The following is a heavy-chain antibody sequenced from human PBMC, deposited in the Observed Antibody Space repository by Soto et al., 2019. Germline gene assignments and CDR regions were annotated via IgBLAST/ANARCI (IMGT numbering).Heavy chain of an antibody. Sequence: EVPLVESGGGSVQPGGSLRLSCAASGFTFNSYSMHWVRQAPGKGLEWVSYITGSSSAIYYADSVKGRFTISGDNAKNSLSLQMNSLRDEDTAVYYCARGYCNGGSCYPGIYWGQGTLVSVSS. D-gene: IGHD2-15*01. J-gene: IGHJ4*02. CDR3: ARGYCNGGSCYPGIY. CDR1: GFTFNSYS. V-gene: IGHV3-48*02. CDR2: ITGSSSAI.